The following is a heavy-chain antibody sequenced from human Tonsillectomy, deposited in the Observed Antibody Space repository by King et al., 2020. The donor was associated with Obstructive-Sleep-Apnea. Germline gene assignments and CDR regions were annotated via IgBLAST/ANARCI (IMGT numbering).Heavy chain of an antibody. D-gene: IGHD3-10*01. J-gene: IGHJ4*02. CDR2: INPNRGGT. V-gene: IGHV1-2*02. Sequence: QLVQSGAEVRKPGASVKVSCEASGYTFKAYYLHWVRKAPGQGLEWMGWINPNRGGTKYAQKFQGRVTMTCDTSISTAYLEVDRLASDDTALYYCATISMIRGYGWGQGTLVTVSS. CDR1: GYTFKAYY. CDR3: ATISMIRGYG.